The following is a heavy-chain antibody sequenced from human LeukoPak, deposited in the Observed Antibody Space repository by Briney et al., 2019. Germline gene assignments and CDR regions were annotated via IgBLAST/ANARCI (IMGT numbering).Heavy chain of an antibody. CDR1: GFTVSRYR. D-gene: IGHD1-26*01. V-gene: IGHV3-21*01. J-gene: IGHJ4*02. Sequence: PGGSLRLSCAASGFTVSRYRMSWVRQAPGRGRGWVSSISSSSSYIYYADSVKGRFTISRDNAKNSLYLQMNSLRGEDTAGYYCARDGVGPISFDYWGQGALVSVSS. CDR3: ARDGVGPISFDY. CDR2: ISSSSSYI.